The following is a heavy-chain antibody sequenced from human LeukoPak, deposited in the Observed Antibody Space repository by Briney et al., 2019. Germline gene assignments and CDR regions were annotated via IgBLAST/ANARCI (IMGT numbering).Heavy chain of an antibody. V-gene: IGHV4-59*01. CDR1: DGSINSYY. J-gene: IGHJ6*02. D-gene: IGHD1-26*01. CDR3: ARGRSNYYGMDV. CDR2: IYYNGNT. Sequence: SETLSLTRSVSDGSINSYYWNWIRRPPGKGLEWIGYIYYNGNTNYSPSLKSRVTMSVDTSKNLFSLKVSSVTAADTAVYYCARGRSNYYGMDVWGQGTTVTVSS.